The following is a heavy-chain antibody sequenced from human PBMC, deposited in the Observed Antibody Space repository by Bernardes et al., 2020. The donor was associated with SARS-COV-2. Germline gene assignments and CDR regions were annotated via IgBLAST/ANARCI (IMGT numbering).Heavy chain of an antibody. V-gene: IGHV3-53*01. CDR3: ARGPAGGGYGHFDH. CDR1: GFTVSSTY. Sequence: GGSLRLSCAASGFTVSSTYMSWVRQAPGKGLELVSVIYNNGRTYYADSVKGRFTISRDNSKNTLYLEMNTLRAEDTALYYSARGPAGGGYGHFDHWGQGTLVTVSP. D-gene: IGHD5-12*01. CDR2: IYNNGRT. J-gene: IGHJ4*02.